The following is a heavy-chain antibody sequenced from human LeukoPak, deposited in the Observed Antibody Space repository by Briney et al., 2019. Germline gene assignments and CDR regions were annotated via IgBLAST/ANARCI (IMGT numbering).Heavy chain of an antibody. V-gene: IGHV4-61*01. CDR3: ARSSKRDGYSLDY. CDR1: GGSLSSGSDY. D-gene: IGHD5-24*01. J-gene: IGHJ4*02. CDR2: IYYSGST. Sequence: PSETQSLTCTVSGGSLSSGSDYWSWIRQPPGKGLEWIGYIYYSGSTNYNPPLKSRVTISVDTSKNQFSLKLSSVTAADTAVYYCARSSKRDGYSLDYWGQGTLVTVSS.